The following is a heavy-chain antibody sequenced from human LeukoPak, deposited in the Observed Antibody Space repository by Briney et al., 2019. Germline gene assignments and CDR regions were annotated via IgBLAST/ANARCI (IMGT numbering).Heavy chain of an antibody. V-gene: IGHV3-11*04. J-gene: IGHJ4*02. D-gene: IGHD2-2*01. CDR1: GFTFSDYY. CDR2: ISSGGSTI. CDR3: ASNPPYCSSTGCHIDY. Sequence: PGGSLRLSCAVSGFTFSDYYMSWIRQAPGKGLEWVSYISSGGSTISHADSVKGRFTISRDNAKNSLYLQMNSLRAEDTAVYYCASNPPYCSSTGCHIDYWGQGTLVTVSS.